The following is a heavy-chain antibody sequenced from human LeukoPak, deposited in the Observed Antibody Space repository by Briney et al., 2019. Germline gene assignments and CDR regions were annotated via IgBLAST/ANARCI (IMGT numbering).Heavy chain of an antibody. V-gene: IGHV3-23*01. CDR2: ISGSGGST. J-gene: IGHJ4*02. CDR1: GFTFSNYA. D-gene: IGHD1-14*01. Sequence: GGSLRLSCAASGFTFSNYAMRWVRQAPGKGLEWVSGISGSGGSTYCADSVKGRFTISRDNSKNTLYLQMNSLRAEDTAVYYCAKSEHWPALDYWGQGTLVTVSS. CDR3: AKSEHWPALDY.